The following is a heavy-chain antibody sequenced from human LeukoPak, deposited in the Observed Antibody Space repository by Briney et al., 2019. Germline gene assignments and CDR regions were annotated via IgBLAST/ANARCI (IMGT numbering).Heavy chain of an antibody. CDR3: AKCFSGYSGYDSYYFDY. J-gene: IGHJ4*02. V-gene: IGHV3-23*01. CDR1: GFTFSSYA. D-gene: IGHD5-12*01. Sequence: GGSLRLSCAASGFTFSSYAMSWVRQAPGKGLEWVSDINGSGDRTYYADSVKGRFTISRENSKNTLYLQMKSLRAEDTAVYYCAKCFSGYSGYDSYYFDYWGQGTLVTVSS. CDR2: INGSGDRT.